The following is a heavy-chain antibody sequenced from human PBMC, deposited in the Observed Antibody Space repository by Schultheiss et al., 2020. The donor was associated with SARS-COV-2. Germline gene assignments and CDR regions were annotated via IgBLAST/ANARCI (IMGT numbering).Heavy chain of an antibody. Sequence: SQTLSLTCAVYGGSFSGYYWSWIRQPPGKGLEWIGEINHSGSTNYNPSLKSRVTISVDTSKNQFSLKLSSVTAADTAVYYCAGGLAKGFWSGYSENWFDPWGQG. CDR3: AGGLAKGFWSGYSENWFDP. V-gene: IGHV4-34*01. CDR2: INHSGST. J-gene: IGHJ5*01. D-gene: IGHD3-3*01. CDR1: GGSFSGYY.